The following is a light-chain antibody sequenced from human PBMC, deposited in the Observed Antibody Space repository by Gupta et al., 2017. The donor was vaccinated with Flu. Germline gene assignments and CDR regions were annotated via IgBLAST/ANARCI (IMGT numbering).Light chain of an antibody. Sequence: GDRVTSACRASHSVSCWLAWYQQGAGKAPKNLIYPATTLESGVPSRVSGSGSGSAFTLTIRGLQPDAFAYYHRHNYTGYPITFGQGTRLEIK. CDR3: HNYTGYPIT. V-gene: IGKV1-5*03. CDR1: HSVSCW. CDR2: PAT. J-gene: IGKJ5*01.